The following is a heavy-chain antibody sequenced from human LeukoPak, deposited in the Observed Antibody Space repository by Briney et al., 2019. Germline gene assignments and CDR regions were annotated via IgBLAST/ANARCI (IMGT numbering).Heavy chain of an antibody. V-gene: IGHV3-23*01. Sequence: GGSLRLSCAASGFTYSGNVMNWIRHRTGKGLEWVSSISGGGGYPYYADSVKGRFTIFRDNSKNTLYLQMHSLRGEDTGVYYCLLGSVDGYYFDHWGQGALVTVYS. CDR3: LLGSVDGYYFDH. J-gene: IGHJ4*02. CDR1: GFTYSGNV. D-gene: IGHD6-19*01. CDR2: ISGGGGYP.